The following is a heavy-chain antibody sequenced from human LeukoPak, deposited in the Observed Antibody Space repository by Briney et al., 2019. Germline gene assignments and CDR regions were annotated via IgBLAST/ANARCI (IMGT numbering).Heavy chain of an antibody. CDR3: AREIASPPTDSYGMDV. CDR2: IYYSGST. Sequence: SETLSLTCSVSGGSININNYYWGWIRQPPGKGLEWIGSIYYSGSTYYNPPLKSRATISLDTSKNQFSLRVTSVTAADTAVYYCAREIASPPTDSYGMDVWGQGTTVTVSS. V-gene: IGHV4-39*07. CDR1: GGSININNYY. D-gene: IGHD3-3*02. J-gene: IGHJ6*02.